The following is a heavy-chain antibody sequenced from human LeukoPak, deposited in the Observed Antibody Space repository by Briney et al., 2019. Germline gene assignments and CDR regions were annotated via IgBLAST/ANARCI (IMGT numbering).Heavy chain of an antibody. D-gene: IGHD3-10*01. CDR2: IYHSGST. J-gene: IGHJ3*02. CDR1: GGSISSGGYS. CDR3: ARGGTMVRGFAFDI. V-gene: IGHV4-30-2*01. Sequence: SETLSLTCAVSGGSISSGGYSWSWIRQPPGKGLGWIGYIYHSGSTYYNPSLKSRVTISVDRSKNQFSLKLSSVSAADTAVYYCARGGTMVRGFAFDIWGQGTMVTVSS.